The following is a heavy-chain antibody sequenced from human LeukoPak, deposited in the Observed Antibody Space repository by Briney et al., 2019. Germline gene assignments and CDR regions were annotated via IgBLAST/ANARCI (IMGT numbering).Heavy chain of an antibody. CDR1: GYTFTSYG. V-gene: IGHV1-18*01. CDR3: ARVGDYDFWSGPDAFDI. Sequence: APVKVSCKASGYTFTSYGISWVRQAPGQGLEWMGWISAYNGNTNYAQKLQGRVTMTTDTSTSTAYMELRSLRSDDTAVYYCARVGDYDFWSGPDAFDIWGQGTMVTVSS. CDR2: ISAYNGNT. D-gene: IGHD3-3*01. J-gene: IGHJ3*02.